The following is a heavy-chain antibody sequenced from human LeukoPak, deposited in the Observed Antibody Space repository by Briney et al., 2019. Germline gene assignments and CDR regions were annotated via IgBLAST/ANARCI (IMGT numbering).Heavy chain of an antibody. V-gene: IGHV3-64*04. CDR2: INSNGDST. CDR3: ASGPLTYSSDWYEMGY. CDR1: GFTFSAYA. D-gene: IGHD6-19*01. J-gene: IGHJ4*02. Sequence: GGSLRLSCSVSGFTFSAYAMHWVRQAPGKGLEFLSSINSNGDSTYHADSVKGRFTISRDSSKNTLYLQMNSLRAEDTAVYYCASGPLTYSSDWYEMGYWGQGTLVTVSS.